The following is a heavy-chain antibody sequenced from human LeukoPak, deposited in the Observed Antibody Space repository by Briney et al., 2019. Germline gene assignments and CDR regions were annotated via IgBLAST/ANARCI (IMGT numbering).Heavy chain of an antibody. CDR3: ASRSGYFFDY. CDR1: GASIRRTSYY. V-gene: IGHV4-39*01. CDR2: IYNSGSA. J-gene: IGHJ4*02. Sequence: SETLSLTCTVSGASIRRTSYYWGWIRQPPGKGLEWIGTIYNSGSAYYNPSLKSRVTISVDTSKNQFSLKVSSVTAADTAVYYCASRSGYFFDYWGQGTLVTVSS. D-gene: IGHD1-14*01.